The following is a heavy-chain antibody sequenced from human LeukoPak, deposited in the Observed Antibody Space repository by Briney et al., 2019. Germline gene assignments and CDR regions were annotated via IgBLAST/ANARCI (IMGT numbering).Heavy chain of an antibody. CDR1: GGSISSSSYY. Sequence: PSETLSLTCTVSGGSISSSSYYWGWIRQPSGTGLEWIGSISHSGNTYYNPSLKSRVTISIDTSKNQFSLKLSSVTAADTAVYYCAREDHPYGLDVWGQGTTVTVSS. CDR3: AREDHPYGLDV. J-gene: IGHJ6*02. V-gene: IGHV4-39*07. CDR2: ISHSGNT. D-gene: IGHD1-14*01.